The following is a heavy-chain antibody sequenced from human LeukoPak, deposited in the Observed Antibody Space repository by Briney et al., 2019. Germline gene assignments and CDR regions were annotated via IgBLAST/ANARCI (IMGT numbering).Heavy chain of an antibody. V-gene: IGHV7-4-1*02. J-gene: IGHJ6*03. CDR1: GYTFSSYA. CDR3: VRHGYSSGYIYYFYMDV. CDR2: INTNTGNP. Sequence: GASVKVSCKASGYTFSSYAINWVRQAPGQGLEWMGWINTNTGNPVYAQGFTGRFVFSLDTSVSTAYLQISSLKASDTAMYYCVRHGYSSGYIYYFYMDVWGKGTTVTISS. D-gene: IGHD6-19*01.